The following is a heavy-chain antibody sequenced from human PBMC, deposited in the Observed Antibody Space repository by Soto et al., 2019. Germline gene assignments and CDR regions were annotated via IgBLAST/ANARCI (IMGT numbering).Heavy chain of an antibody. Sequence: EVQLLESGGGLVQPGGSLRLSCAASGFTFYTFEMSWVRQAPGRGLEWVSIISDDSSRTYYADAVKGRFTISRDNSKYTMYLQMNSQTADDTAVYACVKGGWLDFWGQGTLVTVSS. J-gene: IGHJ5*01. CDR2: ISDDSSRT. V-gene: IGHV3-23*01. CDR1: GFTFYTFE. CDR3: VKGGWLDF.